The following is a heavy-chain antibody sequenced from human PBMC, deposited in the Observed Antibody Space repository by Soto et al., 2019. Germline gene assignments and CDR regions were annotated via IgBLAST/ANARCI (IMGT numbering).Heavy chain of an antibody. J-gene: IGHJ4*02. Sequence: QVQLVESGGGVVQPGRSLRLSCAASGFTFSSYGMHWVRQAPGKGLEWVAVISYDGSNKYYADSVKGRFTISRDNSKNTLYLQRNSRRAEDTAVYYCAKVLTYSGYDYYFDYWGQGSLVTVSS. CDR1: GFTFSSYG. D-gene: IGHD5-12*01. V-gene: IGHV3-30*18. CDR3: AKVLTYSGYDYYFDY. CDR2: ISYDGSNK.